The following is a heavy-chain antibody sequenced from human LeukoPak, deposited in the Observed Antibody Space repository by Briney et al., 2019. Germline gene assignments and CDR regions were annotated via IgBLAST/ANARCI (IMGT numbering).Heavy chain of an antibody. CDR2: IYHSGST. CDR1: GYSISSGYY. Sequence: SETLSLTCAVSGYSISSGYYWGWIRQPPGKGLEWIGSIYHSGSTYYNPSLKSRVTISVDTSKNQFSLKLSSVTAADTAVYYCALRPLAGAAAGTSYFDYWGQGTLVTVSS. CDR3: ALRPLAGAAAGTSYFDY. J-gene: IGHJ4*02. V-gene: IGHV4-38-2*01. D-gene: IGHD6-13*01.